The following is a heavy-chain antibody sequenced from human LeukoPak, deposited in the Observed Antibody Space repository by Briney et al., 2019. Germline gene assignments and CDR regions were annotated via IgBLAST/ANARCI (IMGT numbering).Heavy chain of an antibody. V-gene: IGHV3-9*03. J-gene: IGHJ3*02. CDR2: IRWNVGSI. CDR3: AKDKGYSSSDAFDI. Sequence: LSGGCLTLAQAASSFTFDDNAMHSVRHAPGKGLGWVSGIRWNVGSIIYADSVKGRFTIPRDNAKNSLYLQMNSLRAEDMALYYCAKDKGYSSSDAFDIWGQGTMVSVPS. D-gene: IGHD6-13*01. CDR1: SFTFDDNA.